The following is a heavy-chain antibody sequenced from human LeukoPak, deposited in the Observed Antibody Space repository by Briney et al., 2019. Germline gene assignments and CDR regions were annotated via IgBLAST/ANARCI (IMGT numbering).Heavy chain of an antibody. Sequence: ASVKVSCKASGGTFSSYAISWVLQAPGQGLEWMGWINPNSGGTNYAQKFQGRVTMTRDTSISTAYMELSRLRSDDTAVYYCAGKKPNYCSSTSCRLGWFDPWGQGTLVTVSS. D-gene: IGHD2-2*01. CDR3: AGKKPNYCSSTSCRLGWFDP. V-gene: IGHV1-2*02. CDR1: GGTFSSYA. CDR2: INPNSGGT. J-gene: IGHJ5*02.